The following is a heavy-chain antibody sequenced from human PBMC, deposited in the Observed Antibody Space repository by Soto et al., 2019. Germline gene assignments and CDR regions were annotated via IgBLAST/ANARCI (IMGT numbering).Heavy chain of an antibody. D-gene: IGHD6-19*01. CDR3: AKGPHTNVGWPYYFES. Sequence: GGSLRLSCVASGFSLANYPMNWVRQTPGKGLEWISYSSPRGDTIYYADSVEGRFTISRDNARNSLSLHMSSLRAEDSALYYCAKGPHTNVGWPYYFESWGQGVPVTVSS. CDR1: GFSLANYP. CDR2: SSPRGDTI. V-gene: IGHV3-48*01. J-gene: IGHJ4*02.